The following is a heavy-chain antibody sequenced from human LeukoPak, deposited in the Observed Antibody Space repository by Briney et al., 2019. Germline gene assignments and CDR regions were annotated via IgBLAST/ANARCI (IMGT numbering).Heavy chain of an antibody. CDR1: GFTFSSYG. V-gene: IGHV3-33*01. CDR2: IWYDGSNK. CDR3: ARETYYYDSSGYYFFDY. J-gene: IGHJ4*02. Sequence: GGSLRLSCAASGFTFSSYGMHWVRQAPGKGLEWVAVIWYDGSNKYYADSVKGRFTISRDNSKNTLYLQMNSLRAEGTAVYYCARETYYYDSSGYYFFDYWGQGTLVTVSS. D-gene: IGHD3-22*01.